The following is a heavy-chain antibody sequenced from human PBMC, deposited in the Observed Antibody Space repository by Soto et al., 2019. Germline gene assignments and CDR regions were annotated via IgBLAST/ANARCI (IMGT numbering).Heavy chain of an antibody. D-gene: IGHD3-3*01. CDR3: AKAYTICGVVSRGGFDY. J-gene: IGHJ4*02. CDR2: ISWNSGSI. Sequence: EVQLVESGGGLVQPGRSLRLSCAASGFTFDDYAMHWVRQAPGKGLEWVSGISWNSGSIGYADSVKCRFTISRYNAKNSLDLQMNSLRAEDTALYDCAKAYTICGVVSRGGFDYWGQGTLVTVSS. V-gene: IGHV3-9*01. CDR1: GFTFDDYA.